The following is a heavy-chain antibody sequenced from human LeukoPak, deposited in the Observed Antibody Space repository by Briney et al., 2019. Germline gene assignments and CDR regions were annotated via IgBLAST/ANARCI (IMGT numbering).Heavy chain of an antibody. V-gene: IGHV3-23*01. Sequence: PGGSLRLSCAASGFTFSSYAMSWVRQAPGKGLEWVSGISGSGGSTYYADSVKGRFTISGDNSKNTLYLQMNGLRAEDTAVYYCAKDFGYCINGVCYGTPFDYWGQGTLVTVSS. CDR1: GFTFSSYA. CDR2: ISGSGGST. D-gene: IGHD2-8*01. J-gene: IGHJ4*02. CDR3: AKDFGYCINGVCYGTPFDY.